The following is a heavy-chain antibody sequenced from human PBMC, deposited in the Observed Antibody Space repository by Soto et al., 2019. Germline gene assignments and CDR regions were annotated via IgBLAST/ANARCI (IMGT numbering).Heavy chain of an antibody. CDR2: ISAHNGNT. CDR1: GYTFTSYG. CDR3: ARGRYGDY. Sequence: QVHLVQSEAEVKKPGASVKVSCKASGYTFTSYGITWVRQAPGQGLEWMGWISAHNGNTDYAQKLQVRVIVTRDTSTSTAYMELRSLISDDTAVYYCARGRYGDYWGQGALVTVSS. J-gene: IGHJ4*02. D-gene: IGHD1-1*01. V-gene: IGHV1-18*01.